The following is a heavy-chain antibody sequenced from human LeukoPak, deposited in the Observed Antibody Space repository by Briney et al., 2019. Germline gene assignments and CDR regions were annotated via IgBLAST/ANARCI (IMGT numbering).Heavy chain of an antibody. J-gene: IGHJ6*03. V-gene: IGHV1-2*02. CDR2: INPNSGGT. CDR3: AREVSGSHGDYYYYHMDV. Sequence: GASVKVSCKASGYTLTDYYIHWVRQAPGQGLEWLGWINPNSGGTNYAQKLQGRVTMTRDTSLSTAYMEPSRLRSDDTAVYYCAREVSGSHGDYYYYHMDVWAKGTTVTVSS. CDR1: GYTLTDYY. D-gene: IGHD1-26*01.